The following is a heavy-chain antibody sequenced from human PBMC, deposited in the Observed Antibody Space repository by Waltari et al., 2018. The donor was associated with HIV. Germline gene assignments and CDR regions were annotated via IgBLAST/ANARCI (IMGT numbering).Heavy chain of an antibody. V-gene: IGHV3-53*02. CDR2: IYGGVST. CDR1: GFSVSNKF. CDR3: AREGYTRSSGRGNWFDS. J-gene: IGHJ5*01. Sequence: EVQLVETGGGLILPGGSLRLSCAASGFSVSNKFISWVRQAPGKGREWVSVIYGGVSTFDADSVRGRFTMSRDTSKNMVYLQMNSLRVEDTAVYYCAREGYTRSSGRGNWFDSWGQGTLVTVSS. D-gene: IGHD6-6*01.